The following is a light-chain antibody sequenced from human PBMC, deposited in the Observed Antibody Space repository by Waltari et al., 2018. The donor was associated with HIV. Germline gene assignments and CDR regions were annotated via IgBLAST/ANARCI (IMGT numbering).Light chain of an antibody. J-gene: IGLJ2*01. Sequence: QSVLTQPPSASGTHGQRVTISCSGSRSNIGSKYVYWYQQLPGTAPKLLIYRNNQRPSGVPDRFSGSKSGTSASLAISGLRSEDEADYYCTAWDDSLSGVVFGGGTKLTVL. CDR2: RNN. CDR3: TAWDDSLSGVV. V-gene: IGLV1-47*01. CDR1: RSNIGSKY.